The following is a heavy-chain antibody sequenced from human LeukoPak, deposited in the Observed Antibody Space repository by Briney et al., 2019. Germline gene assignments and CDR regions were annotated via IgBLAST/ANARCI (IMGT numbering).Heavy chain of an antibody. CDR3: ARAVGKSNWFDP. V-gene: IGHV4-30-4*01. J-gene: IGHJ5*02. D-gene: IGHD1-14*01. CDR2: IYYSGIT. Sequence: SQTLSLTCTVSGGSFSSGDYYWSWICQTPGTGLEWIGYIYYSGITYYNPSLKSRVSISIETSKNQFSLNLTSVTAADTAVYHCARAVGKSNWFDPWGLGTLVTVSS. CDR1: GGSFSSGDYY.